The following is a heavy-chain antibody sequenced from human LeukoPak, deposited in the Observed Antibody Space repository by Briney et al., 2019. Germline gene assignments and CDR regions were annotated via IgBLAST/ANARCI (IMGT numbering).Heavy chain of an antibody. J-gene: IGHJ6*03. D-gene: IGHD2-21*01. CDR3: AKDPLPHVVNYYYMDV. CDR2: ISGSGGST. CDR1: GFTFSSYA. V-gene: IGHV3-23*01. Sequence: GGSLRLSCAASGFTFSSYAMSWVRQAPGKGLEWVSAISGSGGSTYYADSVKGRFTISRDNTKNTLYLQMNSLRAEYTAVYYCAKDPLPHVVNYYYMDVWGKGTTVTVSS.